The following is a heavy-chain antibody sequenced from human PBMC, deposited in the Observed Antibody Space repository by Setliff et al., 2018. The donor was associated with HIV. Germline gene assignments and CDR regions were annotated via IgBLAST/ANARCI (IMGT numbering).Heavy chain of an antibody. CDR2: IYYSGDT. CDR3: ARSSAERSAVRGLAIAFDI. V-gene: IGHV4-39*07. J-gene: IGHJ3*02. D-gene: IGHD3-10*01. Sequence: PSETLSLTCIVSGGSINSTSYYWGWIRQPPGQGLEWIGSIYYSGDTFYNTSLKTRITISVDTSKNHLSLKVSSLTAADTAVYYCARSSAERSAVRGLAIAFDIWGPGTKVTVSS. CDR1: GGSINSTSYY.